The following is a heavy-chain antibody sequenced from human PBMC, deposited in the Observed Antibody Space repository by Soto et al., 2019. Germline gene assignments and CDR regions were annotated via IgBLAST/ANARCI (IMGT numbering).Heavy chain of an antibody. Sequence: QVQLVQSGAEVKKPGASVKVSCKASGYTFTSYGISWVRQAPGQGLEWMGWISAYNGNTNYAQKLQGRVTXTXXTSPSTAYMERRSLRSDDTAVYYCARESAVAAIDPWGQGTLVTVSS. V-gene: IGHV1-18*01. CDR2: ISAYNGNT. CDR1: GYTFTSYG. CDR3: ARESAVAAIDP. D-gene: IGHD6-19*01. J-gene: IGHJ5*02.